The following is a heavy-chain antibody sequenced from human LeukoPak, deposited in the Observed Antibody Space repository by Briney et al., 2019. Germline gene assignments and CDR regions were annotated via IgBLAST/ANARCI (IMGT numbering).Heavy chain of an antibody. CDR3: ARVRDDSSGYYYFAFDI. D-gene: IGHD3-22*01. Sequence: SQTLSLTCTVSGGSISSGSYYWSWIRQPAGKGLEWIGRIYTSGSTNYNPSLKSRVTISVDTSKNQFSLKLSSVTAADTAVYYCARVRDDSSGYYYFAFDIWGQGTMVTVSS. CDR2: IYTSGST. J-gene: IGHJ3*02. CDR1: GGSISSGSYY. V-gene: IGHV4-61*02.